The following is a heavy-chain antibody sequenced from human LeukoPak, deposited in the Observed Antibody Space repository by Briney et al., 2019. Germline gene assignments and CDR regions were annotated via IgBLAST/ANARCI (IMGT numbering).Heavy chain of an antibody. V-gene: IGHV4-38-2*02. J-gene: IGHJ4*02. CDR3: ASITSAAAFDY. Sequence: SSETLSLTCTVSGYSISSGYYWGWIRQPPGKGLEWIGSIYHSGSTYYNPSLKSRVTISVDTSKNQFSLKLSSVAAADTAVYYCASITSAAAFDYWGQGTLVTVSS. D-gene: IGHD6-13*01. CDR1: GYSISSGYY. CDR2: IYHSGST.